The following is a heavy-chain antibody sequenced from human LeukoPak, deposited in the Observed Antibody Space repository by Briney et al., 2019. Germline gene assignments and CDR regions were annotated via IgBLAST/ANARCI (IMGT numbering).Heavy chain of an antibody. CDR2: IYYSGST. CDR3: ARLTMVRGVIITGPDY. J-gene: IGHJ4*02. Sequence: PSETLSLTCTVSGGSISSYYWSWIRQPPGKGLEWIGYIYYSGSTNYNPSLKSRVTISVDTSKNQFSLKLSSVTAADTAVYYCARLTMVRGVIITGPDYWGQGTLVTVSS. CDR1: GGSISSYY. V-gene: IGHV4-59*08. D-gene: IGHD3-10*01.